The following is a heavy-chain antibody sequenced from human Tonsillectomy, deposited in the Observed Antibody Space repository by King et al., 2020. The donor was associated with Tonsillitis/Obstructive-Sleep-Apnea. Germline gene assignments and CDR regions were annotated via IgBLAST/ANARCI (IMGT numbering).Heavy chain of an antibody. D-gene: IGHD4-23*01. CDR2: IYHSGST. Sequence: LQLQESGSGLVKPSQTLSLTCAVSGGSISSGGYSWSWIRQPPGKGLEWIGYIYHSGSTYYNPSLKSRVTISVDRSKNQFSLKPSSVTAADTAVYYCARGFDGGNSGALFDYWGQGTLVTVSS. J-gene: IGHJ4*02. V-gene: IGHV4-30-2*01. CDR3: ARGFDGGNSGALFDY. CDR1: GGSISSGGYS.